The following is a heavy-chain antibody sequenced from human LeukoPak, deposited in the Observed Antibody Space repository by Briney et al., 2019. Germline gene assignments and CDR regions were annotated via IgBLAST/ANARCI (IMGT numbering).Heavy chain of an antibody. CDR1: GGSISSSSYY. V-gene: IGHV4-39*07. CDR2: IYYSGST. J-gene: IGHJ3*02. CDR3: ARDRPPAFDI. Sequence: SETLSLTCTVSGGSISSSSYYWGWVRQPRGRGLEWIGSIYYSGSTYYTPSLKRRVTISVDTSKNQFSLKLSSVTAADTAVYYCARDRPPAFDIWGQGTMVTVSS.